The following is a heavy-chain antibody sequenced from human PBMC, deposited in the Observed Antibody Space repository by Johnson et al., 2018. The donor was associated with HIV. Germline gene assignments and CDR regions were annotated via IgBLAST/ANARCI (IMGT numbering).Heavy chain of an antibody. V-gene: IGHV3-11*04. Sequence: SWIRQAPGKGLECLAYISSSGSSIYYTDSVKGRFTISRDNSKNSLYLEMNSLRAEDTALYYCARDATPWGGDHVGYAFDLWGQGTMVTVSS. CDR3: ARDATPWGGDHVGYAFDL. D-gene: IGHD4-17*01. CDR2: ISSSGSSI. J-gene: IGHJ3*01.